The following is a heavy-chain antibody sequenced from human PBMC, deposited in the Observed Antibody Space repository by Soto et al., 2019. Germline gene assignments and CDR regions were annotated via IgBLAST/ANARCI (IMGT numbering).Heavy chain of an antibody. V-gene: IGHV4-34*01. CDR3: ARDLSGYYYGMDV. CDR1: GGSFSGYF. J-gene: IGHJ6*02. Sequence: QVHLQQWGAGLLKPSETLSLTGAVFGGSFSGYFWNWVRHPPGKGLEWIGEINHSESTKYTPSLKSRVTLSVDTSKNQFSLRVFSVTAADTAVYYCARDLSGYYYGMDVWGQGTTVTVS. CDR2: INHSEST.